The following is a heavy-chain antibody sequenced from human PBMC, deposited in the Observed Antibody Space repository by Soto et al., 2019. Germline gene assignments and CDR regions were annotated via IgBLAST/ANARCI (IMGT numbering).Heavy chain of an antibody. V-gene: IGHV1-46*01. J-gene: IGHJ4*02. Sequence: SVKVSCKASGYTFTIYYMHLVRHAPGQGLEWMGIINPSGGSTSYAQKLQGRVTMTRDTSTSTVYMELSSLRSEDTAVYYCARAYDSSGYYLDYWGQGTLVTVSS. CDR2: INPSGGST. CDR3: ARAYDSSGYYLDY. CDR1: GYTFTIYY. D-gene: IGHD3-22*01.